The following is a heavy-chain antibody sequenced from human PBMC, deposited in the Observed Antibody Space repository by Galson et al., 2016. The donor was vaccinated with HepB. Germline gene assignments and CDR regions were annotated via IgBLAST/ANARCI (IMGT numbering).Heavy chain of an antibody. CDR3: ARDRGSWIDY. Sequence: TLSLTCSVSGGSFSSGGYYWSWIRQVPGKGLEWVGCIYNSGSTYYNPSLKSRVTISVDKSKNQLSLKLRSVTAADTAVYYCARDRGSWIDYWGQGTLATVSS. CDR2: IYNSGST. CDR1: GGSFSSGGYY. V-gene: IGHV4-31*03. J-gene: IGHJ4*02. D-gene: IGHD1-1*01.